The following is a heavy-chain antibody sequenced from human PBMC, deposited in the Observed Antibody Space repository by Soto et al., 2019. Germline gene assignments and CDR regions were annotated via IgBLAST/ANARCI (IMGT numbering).Heavy chain of an antibody. D-gene: IGHD3-22*01. CDR1: GYTFTSYG. Sequence: ASVKASCKASGYTFTSYGISWVRQAPGQGLEWMGWISAYNGNTNYAQKLQGRVTMPTDTSTSTAYMELRSLRSDDTAVYYCARVPYYDSSGMGYFDYWGQGTLVTVSS. CDR3: ARVPYYDSSGMGYFDY. J-gene: IGHJ4*02. CDR2: ISAYNGNT. V-gene: IGHV1-18*01.